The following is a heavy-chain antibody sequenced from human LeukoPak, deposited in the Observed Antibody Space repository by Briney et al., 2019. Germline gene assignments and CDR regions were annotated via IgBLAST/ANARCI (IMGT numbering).Heavy chain of an antibody. D-gene: IGHD6-13*01. V-gene: IGHV3-48*02. CDR1: GFTFSSCS. CDR3: ARDPHIAAAGTIFDY. J-gene: IGHJ4*02. CDR2: ISSSSSTI. Sequence: GGSLILSCVASGFTFSSCSMNWVRQAPGKGLEWVSYISSSSSTIYYADSVKGRFTISRDNAKNSLYLQMNSLRDEDSAVYYCARDPHIAAAGTIFDYWGQGTLVTVSS.